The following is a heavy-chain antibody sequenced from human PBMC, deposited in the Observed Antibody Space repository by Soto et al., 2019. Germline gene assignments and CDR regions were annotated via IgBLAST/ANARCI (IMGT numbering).Heavy chain of an antibody. CDR3: ASHFPPLHSGSHYFDL. D-gene: IGHD3-10*01. Sequence: QVQLQESGPGLVKPSETLSLTCTVSNDSISPYYWSWIRQPPGKGLEWIGFIYYSGSTTYNPSLMSRVTMSLATSKHQFSLTLTSVTAADTAIYFCASHFPPLHSGSHYFDLWGQGTLVTVSS. J-gene: IGHJ4*02. CDR1: NDSISPYY. CDR2: IYYSGST. V-gene: IGHV4-59*08.